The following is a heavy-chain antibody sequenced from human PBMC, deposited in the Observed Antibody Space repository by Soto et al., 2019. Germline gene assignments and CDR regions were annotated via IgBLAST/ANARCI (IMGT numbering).Heavy chain of an antibody. CDR3: ARGQGSSSSVYYYYGMDV. CDR2: INHSGST. V-gene: IGHV4-34*01. D-gene: IGHD6-6*01. CDR1: GGSFSGYY. Sequence: SETLSLTCAVYGGSFSGYYWSWIRQPPGKGLEWIGEINHSGSTNYNPSLKSRVTISVDTSKNQFSLKLSSVTAADTAVYYCARGQGSSSSVYYYYGMDVWGQGATVTVSS. J-gene: IGHJ6*02.